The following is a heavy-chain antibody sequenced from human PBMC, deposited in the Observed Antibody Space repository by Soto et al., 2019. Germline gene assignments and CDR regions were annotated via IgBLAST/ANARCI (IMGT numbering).Heavy chain of an antibody. D-gene: IGHD6-19*01. CDR1: GFSLSNFA. V-gene: IGHV3-23*01. J-gene: IGHJ4*02. Sequence: EVQLLESGGGLVPPGGSLRLSCAASGFSLSNFALSWVRQAPGKGLEWVSVISANGGRATYADSVKGRFTISRDNSKNELYLDMRSLRADDTVTYYCAKDRVALAGMGFFDSWGQGTLVIVSS. CDR3: AKDRVALAGMGFFDS. CDR2: ISANGGRA.